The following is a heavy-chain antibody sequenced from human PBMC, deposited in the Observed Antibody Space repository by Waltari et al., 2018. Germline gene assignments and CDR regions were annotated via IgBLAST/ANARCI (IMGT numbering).Heavy chain of an antibody. J-gene: IGHJ6*02. D-gene: IGHD5-18*01. V-gene: IGHV4-59*11. Sequence: QVQLQESGPGLVKPSETLSLTCTVSGGSISSHYWSWIRPPPGKGLEWIGYIYYSGSTNYNPSLKSRVTISVDTSKNQFSLKLSSVTAADTAVYYCARDDHSAKSYYYGMDVWGQGTTVTVSS. CDR3: ARDDHSAKSYYYGMDV. CDR2: IYYSGST. CDR1: GGSISSHY.